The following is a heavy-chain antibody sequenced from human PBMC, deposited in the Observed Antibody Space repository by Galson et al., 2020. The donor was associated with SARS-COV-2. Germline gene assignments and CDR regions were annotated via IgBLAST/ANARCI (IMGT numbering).Heavy chain of an antibody. J-gene: IGHJ3*01. V-gene: IGHV1-2*05. CDR2: INPNSGGT. CDR3: ARGGYTYYYGSGNFHDAFDL. CDR1: GYTFTDYY. Sequence: ASVKVSCKASGYTFTDYYMHWVRQAPGQGLEWMGRINPNSGGTNYAQKFQGRVTVTRDTSINTAYMELSRLRSDDTVVYYCARGGYTYYYGSGNFHDAFDLWGQGTMVTVSS. D-gene: IGHD3-10*01.